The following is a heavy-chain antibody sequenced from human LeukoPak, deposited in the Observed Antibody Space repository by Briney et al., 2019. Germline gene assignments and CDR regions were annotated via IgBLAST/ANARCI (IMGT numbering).Heavy chain of an antibody. CDR3: ARGTYCSGGTCYIGGWFDP. CDR1: GGSISSADYH. D-gene: IGHD2-15*01. V-gene: IGHV4-61*02. Sequence: KPSETLSLTCTVSGGSISSADYHWSWIRQPAGKGLEWIGRIYASGSTNFNPSLKSRVTFSVDTSKNQFSLKLNSVTAADTAVYYCARGTYCSGGTCYIGGWFDPWGQGTLVTVSS. J-gene: IGHJ5*02. CDR2: IYASGST.